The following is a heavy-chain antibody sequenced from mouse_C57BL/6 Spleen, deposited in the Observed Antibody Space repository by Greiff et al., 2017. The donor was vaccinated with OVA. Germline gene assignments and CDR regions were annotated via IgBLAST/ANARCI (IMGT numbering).Heavy chain of an antibody. CDR1: GYTFTSYW. D-gene: IGHD2-5*01. CDR3: TTYYSNSDWYVDV. CDR2: IYPGNSDT. Sequence: VQLQQSGTVLARPGASVKMSCKTSGYTFTSYWMHWVKQRPGQGLEWIGAIYPGNSDTSYNQKFKGKAKLTAVTSASTAYMELSSLTNEDSAVYYCTTYYSNSDWYVDVWGTGTTVTVSS. J-gene: IGHJ1*03. V-gene: IGHV1-5*01.